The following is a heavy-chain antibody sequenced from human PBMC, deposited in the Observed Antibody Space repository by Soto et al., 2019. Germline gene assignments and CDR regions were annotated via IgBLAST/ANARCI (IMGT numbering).Heavy chain of an antibody. CDR1: GYTFTGYY. J-gene: IGHJ6*02. V-gene: IGHV1-2*02. CDR3: AAYYSNGYYYYYGMDV. Sequence: ASVKVSCKASGYTFTGYYMHWVRQAPGQGLEWMGWINPNSGGTNYAQKFQGRVTMTRDTSISTAYMELSRLRSDDTAVYYCAAYYSNGYYYYYGMDVWGQGTTVTVSS. D-gene: IGHD4-4*01. CDR2: INPNSGGT.